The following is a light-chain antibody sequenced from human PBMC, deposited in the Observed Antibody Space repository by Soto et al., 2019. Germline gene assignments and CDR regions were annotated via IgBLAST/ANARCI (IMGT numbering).Light chain of an antibody. J-gene: IGKJ4*01. CDR1: QSVSSTY. Sequence: EIVLTQSPGTLSLSPGERATLSCRASQSVSSTYVAWYQQKSGQAPRLLIYGASSRATGIPDRFSGSGSGTDFTLTISRLEPEDLAVYYCQQYDSSPPLSFGGGTKGDIK. CDR3: QQYDSSPPLS. V-gene: IGKV3-20*01. CDR2: GAS.